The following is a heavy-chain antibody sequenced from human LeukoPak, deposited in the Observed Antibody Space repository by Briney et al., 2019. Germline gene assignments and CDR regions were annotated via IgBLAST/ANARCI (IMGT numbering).Heavy chain of an antibody. D-gene: IGHD6-13*01. CDR2: IRRKAYGGTT. V-gene: IGHV3-49*05. CDR1: GFTFGDYT. Sequence: KAGGSLRLSRTASGFTFGDYTVNWFRQAPGKGLEWVGFIRRKAYGGTTEYAASVKGRFTISRDDSKSIAYLQMNSLKTEDTAVYYCWSITAAGLYGMDVWGQGTTVTVSS. J-gene: IGHJ6*02. CDR3: WSITAAGLYGMDV.